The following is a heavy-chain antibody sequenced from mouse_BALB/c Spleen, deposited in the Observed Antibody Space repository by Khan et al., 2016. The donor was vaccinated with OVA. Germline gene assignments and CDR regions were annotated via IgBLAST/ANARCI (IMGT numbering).Heavy chain of an antibody. CDR1: GYTFTSYW. J-gene: IGHJ4*01. CDR3: ARENYYGRSCYAMDY. CDR2: IAPGSSNG. V-gene: IGHV1S41*01. D-gene: IGHD1-1*01. Sequence: DLVKPGASVKLSCTASGYTFTSYWIHWIKQRPGQGLEWIGRIAPGSSNGYYHDLFQGKATLTVDTSSSTAYIQLSSLSSEDPAVFCGARENYYGRSCYAMDYWGQGTSVTVSS.